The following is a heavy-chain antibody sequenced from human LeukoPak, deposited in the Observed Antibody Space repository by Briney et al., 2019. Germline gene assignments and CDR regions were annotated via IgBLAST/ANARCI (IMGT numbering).Heavy chain of an antibody. CDR2: ISAYNGNT. V-gene: IGHV1-18*01. CDR1: GYTFTSYG. Sequence: GASVKVSCKASGYTFTSYGISWVRQAPGQGLEWMGWISAYNGNTNYAQKLQGRVTMTTDTSTSTAYMELRSLRSDDTAVYYCARTSLGRFRSGIAVAGILGYWGQGTLVTVSS. J-gene: IGHJ4*02. CDR3: ARTSLGRFRSGIAVAGILGY. D-gene: IGHD6-19*01.